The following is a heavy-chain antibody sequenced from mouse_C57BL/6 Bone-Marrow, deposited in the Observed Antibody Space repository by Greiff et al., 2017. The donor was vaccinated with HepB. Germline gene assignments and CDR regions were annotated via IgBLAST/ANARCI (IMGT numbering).Heavy chain of an antibody. D-gene: IGHD2-5*01. Sequence: EVQLQESGGDLVKPGGSLKLSFAASGFTFSSYGMSWVRQTPDKRLEWVATISSGGSYTYYPDSVKGRFTISRDNAKNTLYLQMSSLKSEDTAMYYCARPAYYSNPAWFAYWGQGTLVTVSA. CDR3: ARPAYYSNPAWFAY. CDR2: ISSGGSYT. J-gene: IGHJ3*01. CDR1: GFTFSSYG. V-gene: IGHV5-6*01.